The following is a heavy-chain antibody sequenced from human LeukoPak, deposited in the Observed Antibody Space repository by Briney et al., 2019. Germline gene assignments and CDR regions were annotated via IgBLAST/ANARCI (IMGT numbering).Heavy chain of an antibody. J-gene: IGHJ4*02. Sequence: PSETLFLTCTVSGDSISSGSYYWSWIRQPAGKGLEWIGRVYTSGSTNYNPSLRSRVTISVDSSKNQFSLKLNSVTAADTAVYCCARAPRAYNIRFDYWGQGTLVTVSS. CDR2: VYTSGST. D-gene: IGHD1-14*01. CDR1: GDSISSGSYY. CDR3: ARAPRAYNIRFDY. V-gene: IGHV4-61*02.